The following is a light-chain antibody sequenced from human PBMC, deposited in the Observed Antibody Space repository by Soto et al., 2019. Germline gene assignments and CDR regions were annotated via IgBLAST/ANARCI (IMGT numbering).Light chain of an antibody. CDR1: QSISSY. CDR3: QQSYSTPRT. CDR2: AAS. V-gene: IGKV1-39*01. Sequence: DIQIAQSPASLSAAVSDRVTVTCRASQSISSYLNWYQQKPGKAPKLLTYAASSLQSGVPSRFGGSGSGTDFTLTISSLQPEDFATYYCQQSYSTPRTFGQGTKVDIK. J-gene: IGKJ1*01.